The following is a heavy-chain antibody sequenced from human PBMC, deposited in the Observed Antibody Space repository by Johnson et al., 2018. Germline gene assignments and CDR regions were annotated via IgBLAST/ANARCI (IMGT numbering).Heavy chain of an antibody. V-gene: IGHV1-8*01. D-gene: IGHD4-17*01. CDR2: MNPNSGNT. J-gene: IGHJ6*03. CDR3: ARGTTVTTQYYMDV. CDR1: GYTFTSYD. Sequence: QVQLVQSGAEVKKPGASVKVSYKASGYTFTSYDINWVRQATGQGLEWMGWMNPNSGNTGDAQKFQGRVTMTRNTSISTAYMELSSLRSEDTAVYYCARGTTVTTQYYMDVWGKGTTVTVSS.